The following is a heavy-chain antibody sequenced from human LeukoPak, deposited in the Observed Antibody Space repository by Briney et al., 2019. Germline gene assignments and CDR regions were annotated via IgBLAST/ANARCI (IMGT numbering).Heavy chain of an antibody. CDR1: GYTFTGYY. CDR3: ARPPSYYDGSGYYGLDAFDI. J-gene: IGHJ3*02. CDR2: INPNSGGT. V-gene: IGHV1-2*02. Sequence: ASVKVSCKASGYTFTGYYMHWVRQAPGQGLEWMGWINPNSGGTNYAQKFQGRVTMTRDTSISTAYMELSRLRSDDTAVYYCARPPSYYDGSGYYGLDAFDIWGQGTMVTVSS. D-gene: IGHD3-22*01.